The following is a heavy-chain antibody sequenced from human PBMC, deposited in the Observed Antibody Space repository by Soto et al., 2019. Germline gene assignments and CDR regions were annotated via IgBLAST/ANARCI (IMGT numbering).Heavy chain of an antibody. CDR1: GFTFSSYA. V-gene: IGHV3-30-3*01. CDR3: ARDFGIQYQGSMDV. D-gene: IGHD2-2*01. Sequence: QVQLVESGGGVVQPGRSLRLSCAASGFTFSSYAMHWVRQAPGKGLEWVAVISYDGSNKYYADSVKGRFTISRDNSKNTLYLQMTSLRAEDTAVYYCARDFGIQYQGSMDVWGQGATVTVSS. J-gene: IGHJ6*02. CDR2: ISYDGSNK.